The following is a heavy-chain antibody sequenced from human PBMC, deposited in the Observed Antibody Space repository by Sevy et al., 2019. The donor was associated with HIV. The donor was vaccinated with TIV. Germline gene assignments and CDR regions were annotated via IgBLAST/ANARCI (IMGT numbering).Heavy chain of an antibody. CDR2: ISSRSTFT. CDR1: GFTFKDDF. V-gene: IGHV3-21*01. CDR3: ARDRDDYASGRRHPYYYYHGMDV. J-gene: IGHJ6*02. Sequence: GSLRLSCVGSGFTFKDDFMTWVRQAPGKGLEWVSSISSRSTFTNYADSVKGRFTISRDNAQNSMFLQMNSVRPEDTAVYYCARDRDDYASGRRHPYYYYHGMDVWGQGTTVTVSS. D-gene: IGHD3-10*01.